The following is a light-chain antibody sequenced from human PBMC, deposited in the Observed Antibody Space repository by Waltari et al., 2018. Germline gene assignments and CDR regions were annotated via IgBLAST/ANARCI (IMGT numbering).Light chain of an antibody. CDR3: AAWDDSLNTRL. J-gene: IGLJ3*02. Sequence: QSVLTQPPSASGTPGQGVTISCSGSSSTIGTNTVSWYQQFPGTAPQLLIHTDNQRPSGVPDRFSGSKSGTSASLAISGLQSEDEAHYFCAAWDDSLNTRLFGGGTKVTVL. CDR1: SSTIGTNT. CDR2: TDN. V-gene: IGLV1-44*01.